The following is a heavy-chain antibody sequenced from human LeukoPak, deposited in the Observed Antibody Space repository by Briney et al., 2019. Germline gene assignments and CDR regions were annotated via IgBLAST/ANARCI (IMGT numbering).Heavy chain of an antibody. CDR1: GYTFTSYY. J-gene: IGHJ6*04. V-gene: IGHV1-18*04. D-gene: IGHD5-12*01. CDR3: ARVTEIVATSHYYGMDV. Sequence: GASVKVSCKASGYTFTSYYMRWVRQAPGQGLEWMGWISAYNGNTNYAQKVQGRVTMTTDTSTSTAHMELRSLRSDDTAVYYCARVTEIVATSHYYGMDVWGKGTTVTVSS. CDR2: ISAYNGNT.